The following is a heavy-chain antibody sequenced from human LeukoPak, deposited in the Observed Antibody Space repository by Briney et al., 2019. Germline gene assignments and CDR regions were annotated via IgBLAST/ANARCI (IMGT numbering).Heavy chain of an antibody. CDR2: IKPSGGST. Sequence: ASVKVSCKASGYTFTSYYMHWVRQAPGQGLEWMGIIKPSGGSTSYAQKFQGRVTMTRDTSTSTVYMELSSLRSEDTAMYYCARASSSSTPPYNWFDPWGQGTLVTVSS. CDR1: GYTFTSYY. CDR3: ARASSSSTPPYNWFDP. V-gene: IGHV1-46*01. J-gene: IGHJ5*02. D-gene: IGHD6-6*01.